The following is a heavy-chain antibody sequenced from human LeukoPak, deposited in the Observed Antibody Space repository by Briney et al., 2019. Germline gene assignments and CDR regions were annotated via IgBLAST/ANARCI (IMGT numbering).Heavy chain of an antibody. J-gene: IGHJ3*02. CDR1: GYTFTSYA. CDR3: ARDQGSSAILHDAFDI. CDR2: INAGNGNT. V-gene: IGHV1-3*01. D-gene: IGHD6-6*01. Sequence: ASVKVSCKASGYTFTSYAMHWVRQAPGQRLEWMGWINAGNGNTKYSQKFQGRVTITRDTSASTAYMELSSLRSEETAVYYGARDQGSSAILHDAFDIWGQGTMVTVSS.